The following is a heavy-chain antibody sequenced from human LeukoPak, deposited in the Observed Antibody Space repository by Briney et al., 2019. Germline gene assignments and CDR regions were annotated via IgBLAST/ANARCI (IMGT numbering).Heavy chain of an antibody. V-gene: IGHV3-48*01. CDR3: AREGSTAVGQWLVRYYYYGMDV. J-gene: IGHJ6*02. D-gene: IGHD6-19*01. CDR2: ISSSSSTI. Sequence: GGSLRLSCAASGFTFSSYSMNWVRQAPGKGLEWVSYISSSSSTIYHADSVKGRFTISRDNAKNSLYLQMNSLRAEDTAVYYCAREGSTAVGQWLVRYYYYGMDVWGQGTTVTVSS. CDR1: GFTFSSYS.